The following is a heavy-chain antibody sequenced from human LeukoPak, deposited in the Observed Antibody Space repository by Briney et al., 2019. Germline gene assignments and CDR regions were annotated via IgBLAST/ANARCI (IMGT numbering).Heavy chain of an antibody. Sequence: GESLKISCKGSGYSFTSYWISWVRQMPGKGLEWMGRIDPSDSYTNYSPSFQGHVTISADKSISTAYLQWSSLKASDTAMYYCARHENSSSWPYYLDYWGQGTLVTVSS. CDR3: ARHENSSSWPYYLDY. D-gene: IGHD6-13*01. CDR1: GYSFTSYW. V-gene: IGHV5-10-1*01. CDR2: IDPSDSYT. J-gene: IGHJ4*02.